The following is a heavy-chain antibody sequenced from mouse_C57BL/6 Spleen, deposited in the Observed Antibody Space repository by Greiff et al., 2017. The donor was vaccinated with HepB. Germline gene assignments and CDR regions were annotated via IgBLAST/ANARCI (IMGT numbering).Heavy chain of an antibody. V-gene: IGHV1-61*01. CDR2: IYPSDSET. J-gene: IGHJ2*01. CDR3: ARESRLTVTTFDY. CDR1: GYTFTSYW. D-gene: IGHD4-1*01. Sequence: QVQLQQPGAELVRPGSSVKLSCKASGYTFTSYWMDWVKQRPGQGLEWIGNIYPSDSETHYNQKFKDKATLTVDKSSSTAYMQLSSLTSEDSEVYYCARESRLTVTTFDYWGQGTTLTVSS.